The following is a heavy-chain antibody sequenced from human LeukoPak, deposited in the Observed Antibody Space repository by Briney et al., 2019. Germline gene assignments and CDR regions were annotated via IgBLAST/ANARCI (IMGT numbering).Heavy chain of an antibody. CDR3: ARALLGKGYSGYGSWFDP. D-gene: IGHD5-12*01. Sequence: GESLKISCKGSGYSFTSYWIGWVRQMPGKGLEWMGIIYPGDSDTRYSPSFQGQVTISADKSISTAYLQWSSLKASDTAMYYCARALLGKGYSGYGSWFDPWGQGTLVTVSS. CDR1: GYSFTSYW. J-gene: IGHJ5*02. V-gene: IGHV5-51*01. CDR2: IYPGDSDT.